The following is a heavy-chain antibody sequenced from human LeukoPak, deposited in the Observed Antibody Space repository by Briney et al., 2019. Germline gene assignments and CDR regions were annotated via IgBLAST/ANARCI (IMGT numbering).Heavy chain of an antibody. CDR2: IYWDDDK. Sequence: SGPTLVKPTQTLTLTCTFSGFLLSTSGVGVGWLRHPPGKALEWLALIYWDDDKRYSPSLKSRLTITKDTSKNQVVLTMTNMDPVDTATYYCAHVPYGGYHFDYWGQGTLVTVSS. J-gene: IGHJ4*02. CDR3: AHVPYGGYHFDY. D-gene: IGHD5-12*01. CDR1: GFLLSTSGVG. V-gene: IGHV2-5*02.